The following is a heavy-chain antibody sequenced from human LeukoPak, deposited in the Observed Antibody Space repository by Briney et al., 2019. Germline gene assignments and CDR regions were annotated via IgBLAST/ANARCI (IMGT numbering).Heavy chain of an antibody. Sequence: GGPLRLSCAASGSTFSSYAMSWVRHAPGKGLEWVSAISGSGGSTYYADSVKGRFTTSRDNSKNTLYLQMNSLRADDTAVYYCARDLVAAAGTIEVADYWGQGTLVTVSS. CDR1: GSTFSSYA. V-gene: IGHV3-23*01. D-gene: IGHD6-13*01. J-gene: IGHJ4*02. CDR3: ARDLVAAAGTIEVADY. CDR2: ISGSGGST.